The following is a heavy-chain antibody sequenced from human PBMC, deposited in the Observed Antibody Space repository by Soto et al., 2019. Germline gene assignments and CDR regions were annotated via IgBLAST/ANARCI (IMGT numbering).Heavy chain of an antibody. CDR3: AREPVVAAHYGMDV. Sequence: ASVKVSCKASGYTFTGYYMHWGRQAPGQGLEWMGWINPNSGGTNYAKKFQGRVTMTRDTSISSAYMELSRLRSDDTAVYYCAREPVVAAHYGMDVWGQGTTVTVSS. CDR1: GYTFTGYY. CDR2: INPNSGGT. D-gene: IGHD2-15*01. V-gene: IGHV1-2*02. J-gene: IGHJ6*02.